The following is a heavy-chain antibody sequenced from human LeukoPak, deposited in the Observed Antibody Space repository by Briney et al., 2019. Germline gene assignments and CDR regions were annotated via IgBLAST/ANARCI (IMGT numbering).Heavy chain of an antibody. CDR1: GFTFRNYA. CDR3: ARGRFGDPEGGLFDY. V-gene: IGHV3-23*01. D-gene: IGHD3-10*01. Sequence: GGSLRLSCAASGFTFRNYAMSWVRQAPGKGLEWVSGISGSGGITYYADSVKGRFTISRDNSKNTLYLQMNSLRAEDTAVYYCARGRFGDPEGGLFDYWGQGTLVTVSS. J-gene: IGHJ4*02. CDR2: ISGSGGIT.